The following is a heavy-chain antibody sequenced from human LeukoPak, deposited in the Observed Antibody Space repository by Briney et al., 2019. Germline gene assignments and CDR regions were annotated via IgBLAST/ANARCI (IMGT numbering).Heavy chain of an antibody. J-gene: IGHJ4*02. V-gene: IGHV4-34*01. Sequence: SETPSLTCAVYGGSFSGYFWSWIRQPPGKGLEWIGEISHSGRTNHNPTLKSRVTMSVDTSKTQFSLRLISVTAADTAVYYCARANYYDSSGYYYAYDYWGQGTLVTVSS. CDR2: ISHSGRT. CDR1: GGSFSGYF. CDR3: ARANYYDSSGYYYAYDY. D-gene: IGHD3-22*01.